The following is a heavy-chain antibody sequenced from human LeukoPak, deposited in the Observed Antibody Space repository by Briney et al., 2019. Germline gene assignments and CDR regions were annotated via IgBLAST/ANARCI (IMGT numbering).Heavy chain of an antibody. CDR1: GYTFINYG. Sequence: ASVKVSCKASGYTFINYGISWVRQAPGQGLEWMGWISAYNGNTNYAQKLQGRVTMTTDTSTSTAYMELRSLRSDDTAVYYCARSSITMVRGVIIIPNWFDPWGQGTLVTVSS. D-gene: IGHD3-10*01. CDR2: ISAYNGNT. CDR3: ARSSITMVRGVIIIPNWFDP. J-gene: IGHJ5*02. V-gene: IGHV1-18*01.